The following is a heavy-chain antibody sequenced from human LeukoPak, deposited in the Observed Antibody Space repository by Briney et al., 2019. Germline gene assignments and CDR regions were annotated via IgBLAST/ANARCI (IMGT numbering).Heavy chain of an antibody. V-gene: IGHV1-2*03. CDR1: GYTFTGYY. Sequence: EASVKVSCKDCGYTFTGYYMHWVLQAPGQGLEGMGWINPSSGGTNYAQKFQGRVTMTRDTSISTAYMKLSRPTSDDTAVYYCARDLGGTATPDSWGQGTLVTVSS. J-gene: IGHJ4*02. CDR3: ARDLGGTATPDS. D-gene: IGHD5-18*01. CDR2: INPSSGGT.